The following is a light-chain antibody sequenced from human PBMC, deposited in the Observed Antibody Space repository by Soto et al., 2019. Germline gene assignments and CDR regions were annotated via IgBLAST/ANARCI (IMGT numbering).Light chain of an antibody. V-gene: IGKV3-20*01. J-gene: IGKJ5*01. Sequence: DIVLTQSPGTLSLSPGERATLSCRASQSVRSTSLACYQQKPGQAPRLLIYDASNRATGIPARFSGSGSGTDFTLTISSLDPEDFAVYYCQQYNNWPPITFGQGTRLEIK. CDR2: DAS. CDR1: QSVRSTS. CDR3: QQYNNWPPIT.